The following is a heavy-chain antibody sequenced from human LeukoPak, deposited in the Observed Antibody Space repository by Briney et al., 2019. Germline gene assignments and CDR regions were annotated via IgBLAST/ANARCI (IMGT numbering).Heavy chain of an antibody. Sequence: GGSLRLSCAASGFTFDDYAMHWVRQAPGKGLEWVSGMSWNSGSIGYADSVKGRFTISRDNAKNSLYLQMNSLRAEDTAVYYCARKNGHDYWGQGTLVTVSS. D-gene: IGHD2-8*01. CDR2: MSWNSGSI. V-gene: IGHV3-9*01. J-gene: IGHJ4*02. CDR3: ARKNGHDY. CDR1: GFTFDDYA.